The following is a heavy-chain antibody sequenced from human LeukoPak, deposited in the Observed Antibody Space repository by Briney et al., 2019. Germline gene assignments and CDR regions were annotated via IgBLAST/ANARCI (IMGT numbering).Heavy chain of an antibody. J-gene: IGHJ4*02. CDR3: ARRRQPIVTSGYFDY. V-gene: IGHV4-39*07. Sequence: SETLSLTCTVSGDSINTSSYYWDWIRQPPGKGLEYIGNIFYSGSTYYNPSLKSRVTISVDTSKKQFSLKLNSVTAADTAVYYCARRRQPIVTSGYFDYWGQETLVTVSS. D-gene: IGHD4-17*01. CDR1: GDSINTSSYY. CDR2: IFYSGST.